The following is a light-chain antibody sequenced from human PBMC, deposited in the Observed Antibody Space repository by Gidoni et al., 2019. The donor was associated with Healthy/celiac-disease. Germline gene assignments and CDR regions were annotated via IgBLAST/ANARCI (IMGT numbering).Light chain of an antibody. CDR3: QQRNSYPLT. CDR1: QGIRRY. V-gene: IGKV1-9*01. Sequence: DIQLTQSPSFLSASVGDRVTITCRASQGIRRYLAWYQQKPGKDPKLLIYAASTLQTGVPSRFSCSGSWTEFSLTICSLQPEDFATSYCQQRNSYPLTFGGGTKVEIK. J-gene: IGKJ4*01. CDR2: AAS.